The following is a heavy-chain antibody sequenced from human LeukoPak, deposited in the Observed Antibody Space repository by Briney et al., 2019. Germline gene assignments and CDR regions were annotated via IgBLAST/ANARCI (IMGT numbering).Heavy chain of an antibody. D-gene: IGHD3-10*01. J-gene: IGHJ4*02. CDR1: GGSISSSSYY. CDR2: IYYSGST. V-gene: IGHV4-39*01. Sequence: PSETLSLTCTVSGGSISSSSYYWGWIRQPPGKGLEWIGSIYYSGSTYYNPSLKSRVTISVDTSKNQFSLKLSSVTAADTAVYYCAAGGYYGSGYYFDYWGQGTLVTVSS. CDR3: AAGGYYGSGYYFDY.